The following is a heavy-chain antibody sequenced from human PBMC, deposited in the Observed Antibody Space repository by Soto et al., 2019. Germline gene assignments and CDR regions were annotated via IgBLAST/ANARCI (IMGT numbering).Heavy chain of an antibody. CDR3: ARGFKWLDY. CDR1: GFTFSSYG. D-gene: IGHD5-12*01. Sequence: GGSLRLSCAVSGFTFSSYGMHWVRQAPGKGLEWVSYISSSSSTIFYTDSVKGRFTVSRDNSKNTLYLQMNSLRAEDTAVYYCARGFKWLDYWGQGTLVTVSS. CDR2: ISSSSSTI. J-gene: IGHJ4*02. V-gene: IGHV3-48*01.